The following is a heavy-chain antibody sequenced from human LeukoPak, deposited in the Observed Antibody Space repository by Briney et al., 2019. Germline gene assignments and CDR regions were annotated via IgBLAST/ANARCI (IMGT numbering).Heavy chain of an antibody. CDR2: IYYSGST. CDR1: GGSISSYY. CDR3: ARERTDYGSGSYYTDY. Sequence: SETLSLTCTVSGGSISSYYWSWIRQPPGKGLEWIGYIYYSGSTNYNPSLKSRVTISVDTSKNQFSLKLSSVTAADTAAYYCARERTDYGSGSYYTDYWGQGTLVTVSS. V-gene: IGHV4-59*01. D-gene: IGHD3-10*01. J-gene: IGHJ4*02.